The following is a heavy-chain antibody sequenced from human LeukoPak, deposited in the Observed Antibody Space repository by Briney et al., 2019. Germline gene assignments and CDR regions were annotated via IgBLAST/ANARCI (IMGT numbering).Heavy chain of an antibody. V-gene: IGHV4-61*08. D-gene: IGHD2-2*01. J-gene: IGHJ5*02. CDR2: IYYSGST. CDR3: ARDIVVGTGDWFDP. Sequence: SQTLSLTCTVSGGSISSGGYYWSWIRQPPGKGLEWIGYIYYSGSTNYNPSLKSRVTISVDTSKNQFSLKLSSVTAADTAVYYCARDIVVGTGDWFDPWGQGTLVTVSS. CDR1: GGSISSGGYY.